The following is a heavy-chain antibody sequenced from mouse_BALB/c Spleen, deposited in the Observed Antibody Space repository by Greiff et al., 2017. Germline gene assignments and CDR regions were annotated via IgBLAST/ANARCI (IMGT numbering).Heavy chain of an antibody. J-gene: IGHJ4*01. CDR3: ARGEDYDEGGYYAMDY. D-gene: IGHD2-4*01. CDR1: GYSITSDYA. V-gene: IGHV3-2*02. Sequence: EVKLQESGPGLVKPSQSLSLTCTVTGYSITSDYAWNWIRQFPGNKLEWMGYISYSGSTSYNPSLKSRISITRDTSKNQFFLQLNSVTTEDTATYYCARGEDYDEGGYYAMDYWGQGTSVTVSS. CDR2: ISYSGST.